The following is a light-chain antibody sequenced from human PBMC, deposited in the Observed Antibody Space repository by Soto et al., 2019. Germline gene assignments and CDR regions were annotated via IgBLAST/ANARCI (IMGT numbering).Light chain of an antibody. CDR3: QQRSDWPWT. J-gene: IGKJ1*01. CDR1: ESVTNY. V-gene: IGKV3-11*01. Sequence: EIVLTQSPATLSLSPGERGTLSCRASESVTNYLASYQQKPAQAPRLLVYDVSNRATGIPARFSGGGSGADFTLTISNLEPEDFAVYYCQQRSDWPWTFDQGTKVEIK. CDR2: DVS.